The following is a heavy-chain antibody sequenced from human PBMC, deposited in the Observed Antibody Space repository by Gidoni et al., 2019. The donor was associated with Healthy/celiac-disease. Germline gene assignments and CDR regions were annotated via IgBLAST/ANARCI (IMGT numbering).Heavy chain of an antibody. V-gene: IGHV4-34*01. D-gene: IGHD3-16*02. CDR2: INHSGST. CDR1: GGSFSGSD. CDR3: ARSIGDYVWGSYRYNWFDP. J-gene: IGHJ5*02. Sequence: QVQLQPWVAGLLKPSETLSLTCAVYGGSFSGSDWSWIRQPPGKGLEWIGEINHSGSTNYNPSLKSRVTISVDTSKNQFSLKLSSVTAADTAVYYCARSIGDYVWGSYRYNWFDPWGQGTLVTVSS.